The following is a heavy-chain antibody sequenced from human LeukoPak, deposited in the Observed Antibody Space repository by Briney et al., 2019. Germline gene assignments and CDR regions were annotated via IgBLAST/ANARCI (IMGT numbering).Heavy chain of an antibody. CDR3: ARVYGSGSQKLYYSDY. J-gene: IGHJ4*02. D-gene: IGHD3-10*01. V-gene: IGHV1-46*01. Sequence: ASVKVSCKASGYTFTSYYMHWVRQAPGQGLEWMGIINPSGGSTSYAQKFQGRVTMTRDTSTSTVYMELSSLRSEDTAVYYCARVYGSGSQKLYYSDYWGQGTLVTVSS. CDR1: GYTFTSYY. CDR2: INPSGGST.